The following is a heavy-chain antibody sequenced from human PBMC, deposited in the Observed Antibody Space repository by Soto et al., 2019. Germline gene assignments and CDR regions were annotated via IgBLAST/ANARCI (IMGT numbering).Heavy chain of an antibody. CDR3: ARDPGPYGDYSY. V-gene: IGHV1-2*02. Sequence: GASVKVSCKASGYTFTSFYMHWVRQAPGQGLEWMGWINPNNGGTNYVQKFQDRVTMTRDTSITTAYMELGGLRSDDTAVYYCARDPGPYGDYSYWGQGTLVTVSS. CDR1: GYTFTSFY. CDR2: INPNNGGT. D-gene: IGHD4-17*01. J-gene: IGHJ4*02.